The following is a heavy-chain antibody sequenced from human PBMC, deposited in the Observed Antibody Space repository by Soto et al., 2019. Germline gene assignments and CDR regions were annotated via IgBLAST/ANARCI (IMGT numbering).Heavy chain of an antibody. D-gene: IGHD3-10*01. CDR1: GFTFDDYV. CDR2: ISWNSGSI. Sequence: EVQLVESGGGLVQPGRSLRLSCAASGFTFDDYVMHWVRQAPGKGLEWVSGISWNSGSIGYADSVKGRFTISRDNAKNSLYLQMNSLRAEDTALYYCVITDQVDDAFDIWGQGTMVTVSS. CDR3: VITDQVDDAFDI. V-gene: IGHV3-9*01. J-gene: IGHJ3*02.